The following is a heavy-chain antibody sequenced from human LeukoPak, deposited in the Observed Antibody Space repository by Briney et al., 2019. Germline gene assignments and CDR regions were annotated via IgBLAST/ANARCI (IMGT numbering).Heavy chain of an antibody. CDR2: IYYSRST. V-gene: IGHV4-59*01. CDR3: ARGGWYLYY. D-gene: IGHD6-19*01. CDR1: GGSISSYY. Sequence: PSETLSLTCTVSGGSISSYYWSWIRQPPGRGLEWIGNIYYSRSTNYNPSLKSRVTISVDTSKNQFSLKLSSVTAADTAVYYCARGGWYLYYWGQGTLVTVSS. J-gene: IGHJ4*02.